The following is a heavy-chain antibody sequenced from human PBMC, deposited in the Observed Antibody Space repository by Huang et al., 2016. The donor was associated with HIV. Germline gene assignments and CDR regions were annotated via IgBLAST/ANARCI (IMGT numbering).Heavy chain of an antibody. CDR3: ARDYYDSRGYDIHAVVDY. V-gene: IGHV7-4-1*02. CDR2: INTNTVNP. J-gene: IGHJ4*02. D-gene: IGHD3-22*01. Sequence: QVQLVQSGSELRKPGASVKVSCQAAGYTFTRYAMNWVRQAPGQGLEWMGWINTNTVNPTYAQAFTGRFVWSLDTSVSTAYLQISSLEAEDTAVYYCARDYYDSRGYDIHAVVDYWGQGTLVTVSS. CDR1: GYTFTRYA.